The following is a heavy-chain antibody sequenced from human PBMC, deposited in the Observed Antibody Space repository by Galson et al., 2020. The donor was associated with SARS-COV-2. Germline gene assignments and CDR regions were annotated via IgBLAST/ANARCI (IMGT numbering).Heavy chain of an antibody. Sequence: SETLSLTCTVSGGSTRSYYWSWLRQPPGKGLECIGYIFHSGATSYSPSLKSRATISIDTSKNQFSLQLTSVTAADTALYFCARGRVLYGMDVWGQGTTVTVSS. D-gene: IGHD3-3*01. V-gene: IGHV4-59*01. CDR1: GGSTRSYY. CDR3: ARGRVLYGMDV. J-gene: IGHJ6*02. CDR2: IFHSGAT.